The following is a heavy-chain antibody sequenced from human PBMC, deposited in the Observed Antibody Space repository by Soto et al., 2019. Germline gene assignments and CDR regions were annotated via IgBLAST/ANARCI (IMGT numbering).Heavy chain of an antibody. J-gene: IGHJ5*02. CDR3: ARLYSTSTVSRWFDP. D-gene: IGHD6-13*01. V-gene: IGHV3-48*02. CDR1: GFIFSTYS. Sequence: EVQLVESGGGLVQTGGSLRLSCAASGFIFSTYSMNWVRQAPGKGLEWISFINSGSTSIYYADSVRGRFTISRDNAANSLFLQMNSLRDEDTAVYYCARLYSTSTVSRWFDPWGQGTLVTVSS. CDR2: INSGSTSI.